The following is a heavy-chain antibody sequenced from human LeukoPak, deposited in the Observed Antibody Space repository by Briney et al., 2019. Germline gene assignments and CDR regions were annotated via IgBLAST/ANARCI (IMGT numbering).Heavy chain of an antibody. CDR2: ISNDGSRK. CDR1: GFTFSRHG. V-gene: IGHV3-30*03. CDR3: ARDRAWNYFDY. D-gene: IGHD3-3*01. Sequence: GSLRLSCAPSGFTFSRHGMHWVRQAPGKGLEWVAIISNDGSRKYYAHSVEGRFTISRDNSKNTLYLQMDSLRAEDTAVYYCARDRAWNYFDYWGQGTLVTVPS. J-gene: IGHJ4*02.